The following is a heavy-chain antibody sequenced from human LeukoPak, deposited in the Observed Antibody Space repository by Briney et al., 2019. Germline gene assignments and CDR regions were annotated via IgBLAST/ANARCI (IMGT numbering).Heavy chain of an antibody. V-gene: IGHV4-59*01. CDR1: GDSISNYY. CDR2: IYYSGNT. J-gene: IGHJ3*02. D-gene: IGHD1-14*01. Sequence: PSETLSLTCTVSGDSISNYYWSWIGQPPGKGLEWIGYIYYSGNTDYNPSLKSRVTISVDTSMNQFSLRLNSVTAAGTAVYYCARYRNEALFAFDIWGQGTMVTVSS. CDR3: ARYRNEALFAFDI.